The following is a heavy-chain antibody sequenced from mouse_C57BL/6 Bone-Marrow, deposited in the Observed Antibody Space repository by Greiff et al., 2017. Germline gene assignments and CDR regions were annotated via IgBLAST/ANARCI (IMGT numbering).Heavy chain of an antibody. CDR1: GFTFSSYA. CDR3: ARERGYDGGYYCDY. D-gene: IGHD2-2*01. V-gene: IGHV5-4*01. CDR2: ISDGGSYT. J-gene: IGHJ2*01. Sequence: DVKLVESGGGLVKPGGSLKLSCAASGFTFSSYAMSWVRQTPEKRLEWVATISDGGSYTYYPDNVKGRFTISRDNAKNNLYLQMSYLKSEDTAMYYCARERGYDGGYYCDYGGQGTTLTVSA.